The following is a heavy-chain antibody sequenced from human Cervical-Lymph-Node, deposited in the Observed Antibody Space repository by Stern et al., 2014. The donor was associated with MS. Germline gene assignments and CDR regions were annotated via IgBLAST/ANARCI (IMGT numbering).Heavy chain of an antibody. J-gene: IGHJ4*02. CDR2: ISGSGNSP. CDR3: AKDLRAVAGTGFDY. V-gene: IGHV3-23*01. D-gene: IGHD6-19*01. CDR1: GFTSSSYA. Sequence: EVQLLESGGGFVRPGGSLRLSCTASGFTSSSYAMSWVRQVPGKGLEWVSAISGSGNSPNYADSVRGRFTISRDNTKNMLYLQMDSLRVEDTAVYYCAKDLRAVAGTGFDYWGQGILVTVSS.